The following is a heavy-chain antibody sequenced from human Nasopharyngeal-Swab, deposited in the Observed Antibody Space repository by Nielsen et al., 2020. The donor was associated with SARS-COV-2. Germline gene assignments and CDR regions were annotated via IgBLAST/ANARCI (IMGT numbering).Heavy chain of an antibody. CDR3: ARDPEGDTDFDY. J-gene: IGHJ4*02. V-gene: IGHV1-18*04. CDR2: IGVYKGET. D-gene: IGHD1-14*01. CDR1: GYTFTSYG. Sequence: ASVKVSRKASGYTFTSYGISWVRQAPGQGLEWIGWIGVYKGETNYAQKFRDRITMTTDRSTSTAYMELRTLRSDDTAVYYCARDPEGDTDFDYWGQGTLVTVSS.